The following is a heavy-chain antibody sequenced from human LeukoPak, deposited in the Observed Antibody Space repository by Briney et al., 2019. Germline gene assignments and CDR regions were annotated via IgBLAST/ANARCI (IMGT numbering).Heavy chain of an antibody. V-gene: IGHV3-21*01. CDR2: STSNGTYL. CDR3: ARDPYSGNYGSYYYYYMDV. CDR1: GFTFNNYN. J-gene: IGHJ6*03. D-gene: IGHD3-22*01. Sequence: GGSLRLSCAASGFTFNNYNMNWVRQAPGKALEWVSSSTSNGTYLFCADSVKGRFTISRDNAKNSLYLQINSLGPEDTAVYFCARDPYSGNYGSYYYYYMDVWGKGTTVTVSS.